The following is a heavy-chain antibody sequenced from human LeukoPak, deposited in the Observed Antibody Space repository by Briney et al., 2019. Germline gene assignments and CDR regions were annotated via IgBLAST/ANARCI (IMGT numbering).Heavy chain of an antibody. CDR3: ATGLGHYYDY. V-gene: IGHV3-74*01. Sequence: QPGGSLRLSCAASGISFNNYWMHWVRQAPGKGLVWVSRVNSDGSSTVYADSVKGRFTISRDNARTTVYLQMSSLGLDDTATYYCATGLGHYYDYWGQGSLVTVSS. CDR1: GISFNNYW. J-gene: IGHJ4*02. D-gene: IGHD3-22*01. CDR2: VNSDGSST.